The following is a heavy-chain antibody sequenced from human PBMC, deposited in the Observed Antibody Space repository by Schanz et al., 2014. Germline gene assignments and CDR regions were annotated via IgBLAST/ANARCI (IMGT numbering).Heavy chain of an antibody. V-gene: IGHV3-11*01. Sequence: QVQLVESGGGPVKPGGSLRLSCAASGFIFSDYYMSWIRQAPGKGLEWVSYISSSGSTIYYADSVKGRFTISRDNAKKSLYLQMNSLRAEDPAVYYCARDPYNYDSSGYFVYWGQGTLVTVSS. D-gene: IGHD3-22*01. CDR3: ARDPYNYDSSGYFVY. CDR1: GFIFSDYY. CDR2: ISSSGSTI. J-gene: IGHJ4*02.